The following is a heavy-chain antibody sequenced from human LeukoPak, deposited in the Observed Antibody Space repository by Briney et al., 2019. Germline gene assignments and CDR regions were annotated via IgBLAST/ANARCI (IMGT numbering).Heavy chain of an antibody. D-gene: IGHD4-17*01. CDR3: ARDLGMTDGDYVSYFDY. Sequence: PGGSLRLSCAASGFTFSRYELNWVRQAPGKGLEWVSYISSSGSIIYYADSVKGRFTISRDNAKNSLYLQMNSLRAEDTALYHCARDLGMTDGDYVSYFDYWGQGTLVTVSS. CDR1: GFTFSRYE. CDR2: ISSSGSII. V-gene: IGHV3-48*03. J-gene: IGHJ4*02.